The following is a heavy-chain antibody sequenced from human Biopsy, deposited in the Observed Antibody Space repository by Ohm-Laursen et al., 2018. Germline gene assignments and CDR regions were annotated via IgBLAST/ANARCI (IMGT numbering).Heavy chain of an antibody. CDR3: ATKLTGYFHH. J-gene: IGHJ1*01. D-gene: IGHD3-9*01. Sequence: SVKVSCKTPGGTFSNYGVNWVRQAPGQGLEWLGGNIPILGTGNYAQRFQDRVTVAADTSTSTATMELRSLRSDDTAVYYCATKLTGYFHHWGQGTLVIVSS. CDR1: GGTFSNYG. V-gene: IGHV1-69*06. CDR2: NIPILGTG.